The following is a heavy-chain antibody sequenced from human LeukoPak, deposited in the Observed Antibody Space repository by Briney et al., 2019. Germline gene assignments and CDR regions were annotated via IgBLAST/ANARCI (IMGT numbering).Heavy chain of an antibody. V-gene: IGHV4-31*03. CDR3: ARWNSVGFGYGDYV. CDR1: GGSISSGGYY. J-gene: IGHJ4*02. CDR2: IYYSGST. Sequence: SETLSLTCTVSGGSISSGGYYWSWIRQHPGKGLEWIGYIYYSGSTYYNPSLKSRVTISVDTSKNQFSLKLSSVTAADTAVYYCARWNSVGFGYGDYVWGQGTLVTVSS. D-gene: IGHD4-17*01.